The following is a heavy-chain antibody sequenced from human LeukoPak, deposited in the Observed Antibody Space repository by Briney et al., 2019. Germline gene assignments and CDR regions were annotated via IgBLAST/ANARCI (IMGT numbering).Heavy chain of an antibody. CDR3: ARGRPSGTAYDAFDI. CDR2: IYTSGST. J-gene: IGHJ3*02. D-gene: IGHD1-1*01. Sequence: SETLSLTCTVSGDSVSSYYWSWIRQPAGKGLEWIGRIYTSGSTNYNRSLKSRVTMSLDTSKNQFSLRVTSVTAADTAVYYCARGRPSGTAYDAFDIWGPGTMVTVSS. V-gene: IGHV4-4*07. CDR1: GDSVSSYY.